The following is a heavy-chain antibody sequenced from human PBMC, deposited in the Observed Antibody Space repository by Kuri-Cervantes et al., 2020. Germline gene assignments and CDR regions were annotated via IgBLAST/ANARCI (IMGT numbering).Heavy chain of an antibody. CDR3: ARDSAWVQVCFTYMDV. V-gene: IGHV3-30*04. J-gene: IGHJ6*03. CDR2: ISYDGSNE. Sequence: GGSLRLSCAASGFTFSTYTMHWVRQAPGKGLEWVAAISYDGSNEYYADSVKGRFTISSDNSKKTLYLQMNSLSAEDTAVYYCARDSAWVQVCFTYMDVWGKGTTVTVSS. CDR1: GFTFSTYT. D-gene: IGHD5-18*01.